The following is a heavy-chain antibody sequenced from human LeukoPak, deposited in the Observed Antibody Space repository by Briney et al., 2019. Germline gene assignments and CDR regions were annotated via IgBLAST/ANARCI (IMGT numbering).Heavy chain of an antibody. CDR1: GFTFSSYE. J-gene: IGHJ6*04. CDR3: AELGITMIGGV. CDR2: ISSSGITI. D-gene: IGHD3-10*02. Sequence: GGSLRLSCAASGFTFSSYEMNWVRQAPGKGLEWVSYISSSGITIYYADSVKGRFTISRDNAKNSLYLQMNSLRAEDTAVYYCAELGITMIGGVWGKGTTVTISS. V-gene: IGHV3-48*03.